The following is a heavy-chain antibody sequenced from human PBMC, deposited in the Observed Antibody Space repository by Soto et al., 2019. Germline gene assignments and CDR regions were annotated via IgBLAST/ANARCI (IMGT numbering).Heavy chain of an antibody. V-gene: IGHV3-23*01. J-gene: IGHJ4*02. D-gene: IGHD7-27*01. CDR3: STGRQMGY. CDR2: ISGSGDSI. CDR1: GFTFSNYA. Sequence: EVQVLESGGDLVQPGGSLRLSCAASGFTFSNYAMTWVRQAPGKGLEWVSTISGSGDSIYYADSVKGRFTISRDNSKNTLYLQMKSLRADDWAVYYCSTGRQMGYWGQGTLVIGSS.